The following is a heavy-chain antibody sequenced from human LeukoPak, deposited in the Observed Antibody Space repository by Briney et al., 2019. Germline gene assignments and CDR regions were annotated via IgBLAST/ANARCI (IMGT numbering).Heavy chain of an antibody. V-gene: IGHV3-30*02. CDR3: AKEGSDSSGYHYVPLFYYYYMDV. D-gene: IGHD3-22*01. CDR1: GFTFSSYG. J-gene: IGHJ6*03. CDR2: IRYDGSNK. Sequence: GGSLRLSCAASGFTFSSYGMHWVRQAPGKGLEWVAFIRYDGSNKYHADSVKGRFTISRDNSKNTLYLQMNSLRAEDTAVYYCAKEGSDSSGYHYVPLFYYYYMDVWGKGTTVTVSS.